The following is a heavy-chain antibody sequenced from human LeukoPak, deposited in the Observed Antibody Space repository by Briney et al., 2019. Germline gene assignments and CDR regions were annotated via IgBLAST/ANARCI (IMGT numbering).Heavy chain of an antibody. V-gene: IGHV1-46*01. CDR3: ARGGWELQSLAPY. CDR2: INPSGGST. Sequence: ASVKVSCKASGYTFTSYYMHWVRQAPGQGLEWMGIINPSGGSTSYAQKFQGRVTMTRDMSTSTVYMELSRLRSDDTAVYYCARGGWELQSLAPYWGQGTLVTVSS. J-gene: IGHJ4*02. D-gene: IGHD1-26*01. CDR1: GYTFTSYY.